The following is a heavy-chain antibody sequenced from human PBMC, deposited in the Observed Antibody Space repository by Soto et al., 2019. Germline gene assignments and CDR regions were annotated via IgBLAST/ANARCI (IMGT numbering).Heavy chain of an antibody. D-gene: IGHD3-22*01. CDR2: ISYDGSNK. CDR1: GFTFSSYA. Sequence: GGTLRLSFAASGFTFSSYAMHWVRQSPGKGLEWVAVISYDGSNKYYADSVKGRFTISRDNSKNTLYLQMNSLRAEDTAVYYCARRGAYYYDSSGYYWDAFDIWGQGTMVTVSS. CDR3: ARRGAYYYDSSGYYWDAFDI. J-gene: IGHJ3*02. V-gene: IGHV3-30-3*01.